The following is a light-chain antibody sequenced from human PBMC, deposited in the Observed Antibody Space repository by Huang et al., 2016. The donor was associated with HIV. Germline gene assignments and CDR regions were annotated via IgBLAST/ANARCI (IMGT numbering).Light chain of an antibody. CDR3: QQRGNWPRT. J-gene: IGKJ4*01. Sequence: EIVLTQSPATLSLSPGERATLSCRASQTVFNYLAWYQQKPGQAPRLLIYDASTRATGIPARFSGSGSGADFTLTISSLEPEDFAVYYCQQRGNWPRTFGGGTKVEIK. V-gene: IGKV3-11*01. CDR2: DAS. CDR1: QTVFNY.